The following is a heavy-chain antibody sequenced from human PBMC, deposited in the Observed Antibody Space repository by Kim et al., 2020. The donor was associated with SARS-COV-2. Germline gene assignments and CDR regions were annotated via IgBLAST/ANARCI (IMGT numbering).Heavy chain of an antibody. V-gene: IGHV4-34*01. CDR2: INHSGST. J-gene: IGHJ4*02. Sequence: SETLSLTCAVHGGSSTGYYWSWIRQPPGKGLEWIGAINHSGSTNYNPSLKSRVTISVDTSKNQFSLKLTSVTAADTAVYYCARPRTRGYSYGLSLWGQGTRVSVSS. CDR1: GGSSTGYY. D-gene: IGHD5-18*01. CDR3: ARPRTRGYSYGLSL.